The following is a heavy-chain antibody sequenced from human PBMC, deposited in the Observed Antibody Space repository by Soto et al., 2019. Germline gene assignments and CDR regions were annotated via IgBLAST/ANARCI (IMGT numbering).Heavy chain of an antibody. Sequence: ASVKVSCKASGYAFTNYGISWVRQAPGQGLKWMGWISAYNGNTNYAQKLQGRVTMTTDTSTNTAYLQWSSLRASDTAMYYCARAGVSTRTFDYWGQGTPVTVSS. CDR1: GYAFTNYG. CDR2: ISAYNGNT. V-gene: IGHV1-18*01. CDR3: ARAGVSTRTFDY. D-gene: IGHD3-3*01. J-gene: IGHJ4*02.